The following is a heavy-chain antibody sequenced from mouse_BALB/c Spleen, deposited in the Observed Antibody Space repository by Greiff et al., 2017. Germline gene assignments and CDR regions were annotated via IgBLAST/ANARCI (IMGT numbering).Heavy chain of an antibody. CDR1: GFTFSSYG. D-gene: IGHD2-2*01. J-gene: IGHJ2*01. Sequence: DVMLVESGGDLVKPGGSLKLSCAASGFTFSSYGMSWVRQTPDKRLEWVATISSGGSYTYYPDSVKGRFTISRDNARNILYLQMSSLRSEDTAMYYCARGRGYGSYYFDYWGQGTTLTVSS. V-gene: IGHV5-6*02. CDR2: ISSGGSYT. CDR3: ARGRGYGSYYFDY.